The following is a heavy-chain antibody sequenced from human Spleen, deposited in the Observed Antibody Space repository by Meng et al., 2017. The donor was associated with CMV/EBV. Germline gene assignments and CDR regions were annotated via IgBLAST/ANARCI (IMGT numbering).Heavy chain of an antibody. CDR1: GGSHSSSNW. Sequence: SGPGLVTPSGTLSLPCAASGGSHSSSNWCSWVRQPPGKGLEWIGEIYHSGSTNYNPSLKRRVTISVDKSKNQFSLNLSSVTAADTAVYYCARVGQWLPIDYWGQGTLVTVSS. J-gene: IGHJ4*02. CDR3: ARVGQWLPIDY. V-gene: IGHV4-4*02. CDR2: IYHSGST. D-gene: IGHD6-19*01.